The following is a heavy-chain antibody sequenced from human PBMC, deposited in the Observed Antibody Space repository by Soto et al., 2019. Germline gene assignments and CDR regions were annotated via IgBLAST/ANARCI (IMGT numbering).Heavy chain of an antibody. CDR3: ARVCSSGNYYYYGMDV. D-gene: IGHD6-25*01. J-gene: IGHJ6*02. V-gene: IGHV3-74*01. CDR1: GFTFSSYW. Sequence: GGSLRLSCAASGFTFSSYWMHWVRQAPGKGLVWVSRINSDGSSTSYADSVKGRFTISRDNAKNTLYLQMNSLRAEDTAVYYCARVCSSGNYYYYGMDVWGQGTTVTVSS. CDR2: INSDGSST.